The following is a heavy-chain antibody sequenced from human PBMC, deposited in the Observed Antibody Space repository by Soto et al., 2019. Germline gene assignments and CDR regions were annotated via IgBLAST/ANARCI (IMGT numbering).Heavy chain of an antibody. CDR2: IIPIFGTA. D-gene: IGHD3-22*01. J-gene: IGHJ3*02. CDR3: ARDTLQVSSYYESSGYWGPTFDI. V-gene: IGHV1-69*01. Sequence: QVQLVQSGAEVKKPGSSVKVSCKASGGTFSSYAISWVRQAPGQGLEWMGGIIPIFGTANYAQKFQGRVTITADESTITAYMELSSLRSEDTAVYYCARDTLQVSSYYESSGYWGPTFDILCQGTMVTVSS. CDR1: GGTFSSYA.